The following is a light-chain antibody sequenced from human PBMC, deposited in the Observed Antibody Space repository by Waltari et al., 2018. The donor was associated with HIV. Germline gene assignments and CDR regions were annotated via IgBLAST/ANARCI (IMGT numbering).Light chain of an antibody. J-gene: IGLJ2*01. CDR2: SNN. V-gene: IGLV1-44*01. CDR3: AVWGDSLNGPV. Sequence: QSVLTQPPSASGTPGQRVPIARSGRSANLGSTTVTWYQQHPGTAPTLLLYSNNQRPSGVPDRFSGSKSGTSASLAISGLQSEDEADYYCAVWGDSLNGPVFGGGTKLTVL. CDR1: SANLGSTT.